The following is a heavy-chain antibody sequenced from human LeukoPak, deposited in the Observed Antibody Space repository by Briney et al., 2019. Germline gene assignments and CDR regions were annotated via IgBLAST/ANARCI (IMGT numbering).Heavy chain of an antibody. V-gene: IGHV3-21*01. Sequence: PGGSLRLSCAASGFTFSSYSMNWVRQAPGKWLEWVSSISSSSSYIYYADSVKGRFTISRDNAKNSLYLQMNSLRAEDTAVYYCARDLSGSAFFDYWGQGTLVTVSS. CDR3: ARDLSGSAFFDY. CDR1: GFTFSSYS. J-gene: IGHJ4*02. D-gene: IGHD5-12*01. CDR2: ISSSSSYI.